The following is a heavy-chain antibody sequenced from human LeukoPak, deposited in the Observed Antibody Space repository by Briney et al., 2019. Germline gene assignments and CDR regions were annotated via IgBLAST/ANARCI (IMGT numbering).Heavy chain of an antibody. Sequence: SETLSLTCTVSGGSITSNYWNRIRQPAGKGLEWIGRIYNSGTTNYNPSLKSRVTMSMDTSKNEFSLKLSSVTAADTAVYFCARDPLYDINGNYFDTWGQGTLVTVSS. CDR3: ARDPLYDINGNYFDT. D-gene: IGHD2-8*01. J-gene: IGHJ5*02. V-gene: IGHV4-4*07. CDR1: GGSITSNY. CDR2: IYNSGTT.